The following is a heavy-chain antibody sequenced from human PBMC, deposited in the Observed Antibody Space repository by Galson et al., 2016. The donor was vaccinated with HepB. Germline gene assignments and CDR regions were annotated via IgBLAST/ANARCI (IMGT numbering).Heavy chain of an antibody. CDR2: ISTRRTT. Sequence: SLRLSCAASGFVFSNFGLSWVRQAPWKGLEWVASISTRRTTYYSDSVQGRFTISRDHSNNTLYLQMNGLRAEDTAVYYCAKERLVRRIFDHWGQGTLLTVSS. CDR1: GFVFSNFG. D-gene: IGHD1-1*01. J-gene: IGHJ4*02. V-gene: IGHV3-23*01. CDR3: AKERLVRRIFDH.